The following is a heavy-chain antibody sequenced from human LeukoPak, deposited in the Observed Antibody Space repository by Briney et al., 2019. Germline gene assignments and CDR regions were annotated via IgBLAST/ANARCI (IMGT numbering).Heavy chain of an antibody. CDR1: GFTFSSYS. CDR2: ISSSSSYI. CDR3: ARVYQGVAIFDGIDY. V-gene: IGHV3-21*01. D-gene: IGHD3-3*01. J-gene: IGHJ4*02. Sequence: GGSLRLSCAASGFTFSSYSMNWVRQAPGKGLEWVSSISSSSSYINYADSLKGRFTISRDNAKNSVYLQMNSLRAAGTAVYYCARVYQGVAIFDGIDYWGQGTLVTVSS.